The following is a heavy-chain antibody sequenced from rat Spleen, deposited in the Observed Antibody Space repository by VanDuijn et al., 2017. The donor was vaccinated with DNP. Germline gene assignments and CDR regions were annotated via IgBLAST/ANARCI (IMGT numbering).Heavy chain of an antibody. J-gene: IGHJ2*01. CDR1: GFSLTSYN. V-gene: IGHV2-41*01. D-gene: IGHD1-2*01. Sequence: QVQLKESGPGLVQPSQTLSLTCTVAGFSLTSYNVHWVRQPPGKGLEWMGVIWKHGATRYNSALKTRLSISKDTSKSQIFLKMNSLQTEDTATYYCGRERERETLGYSSYVAYWGQGVMVTVSS. CDR2: IWKHGAT. CDR3: GRERERETLGYSSYVAY.